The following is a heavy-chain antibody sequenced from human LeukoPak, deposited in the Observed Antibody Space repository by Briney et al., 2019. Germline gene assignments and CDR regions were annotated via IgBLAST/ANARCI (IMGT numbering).Heavy chain of an antibody. J-gene: IGHJ3*02. CDR3: ARDWRSPYGAFDI. V-gene: IGHV3-30*02. D-gene: IGHD3-10*01. CDR1: GFTFSSYG. Sequence: GGSLRLSCAASGFTFSSYGMHWVRQAPGKGLEWVAFIRYDGSNKYYADSVKGRFTISRDNSKNTLYLQMNSLRAEDTAVYYCARDWRSPYGAFDIWGQGTMVTVSS. CDR2: IRYDGSNK.